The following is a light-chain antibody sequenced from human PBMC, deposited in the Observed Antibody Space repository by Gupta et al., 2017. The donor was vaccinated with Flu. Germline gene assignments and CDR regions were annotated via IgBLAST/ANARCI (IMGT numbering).Light chain of an antibody. V-gene: IGKV3-20*01. CDR3: QQYGSSPLT. Sequence: EIVLTQSPGTLSLSPGERATLSCRASQSVSRSYLAWYQQKPGQAPRLLIYGASSRATGIPVRFSGSGSGTDFTLTISRLEPEDFAVYYCQQYGSSPLTFGQGTKVEIK. CDR2: GAS. CDR1: QSVSRSY. J-gene: IGKJ1*01.